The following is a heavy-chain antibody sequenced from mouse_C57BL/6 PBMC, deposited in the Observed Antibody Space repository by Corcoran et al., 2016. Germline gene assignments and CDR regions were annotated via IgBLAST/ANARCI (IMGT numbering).Heavy chain of an antibody. Sequence: QVQLQQSGPELVKPGASVKLSCKASGYTFTSYDINWVKQRPGQGLEWIGWIYPRDGSTKYNEKFKGKATLTVDTSSSTAYMELHSLTSEDSAVYFGARPGSSYAHWYFDVWGTGTTVTVSS. CDR3: ARPGSSYAHWYFDV. CDR2: IYPRDGST. CDR1: GYTFTSYD. V-gene: IGHV1-85*01. J-gene: IGHJ1*03. D-gene: IGHD1-1*01.